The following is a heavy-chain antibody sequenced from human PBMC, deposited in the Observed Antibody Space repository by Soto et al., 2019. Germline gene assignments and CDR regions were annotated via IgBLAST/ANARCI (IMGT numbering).Heavy chain of an antibody. V-gene: IGHV1-46*01. CDR2: INPSGGST. J-gene: IGHJ4*02. CDR3: ARERGTSCYNT. Sequence: ASVKVSCKAYGYTLTSYYIHWVRQAPGQGLERMGIINPSGGSTSYAQKFQGRVTMTRDTSTSTVYMELSSLRSEDTAVYYCARERGTSCYNTWGQGTLVTVSS. CDR1: GYTLTSYY. D-gene: IGHD2-2*02.